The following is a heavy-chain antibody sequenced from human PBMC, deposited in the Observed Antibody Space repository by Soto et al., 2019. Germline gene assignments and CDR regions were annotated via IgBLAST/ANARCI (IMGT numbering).Heavy chain of an antibody. CDR1: GYTFNTYG. CDR3: ARDSSGSPGAFDV. V-gene: IGHV1-18*01. J-gene: IGHJ3*01. D-gene: IGHD1-26*01. Sequence: QVQLVQSGAEVKKPGASVKVSCKTSGYTFNTYGISWVRQAPGQGLEWMGWISAYNGNRNYAQKLQGRVTMTTDTSTGIAYMELRSLRFDDTAVYYCARDSSGSPGAFDVWGQGTMVTVSS. CDR2: ISAYNGNR.